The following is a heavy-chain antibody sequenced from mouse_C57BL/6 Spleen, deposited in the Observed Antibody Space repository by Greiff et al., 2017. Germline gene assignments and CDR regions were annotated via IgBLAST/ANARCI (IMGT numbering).Heavy chain of an antibody. CDR1: GYSFTGYY. CDR2: IYPYNGVS. CDR3: ARRRIYDGHLGARDY. V-gene: IGHV1-31*01. J-gene: IGHJ4*01. Sequence: EVQLQQSGPELVKPGASVTISCKASGYSFTGYYMHWVKQSHGNILDWIGYIYPYNGVSSYNQKFKGKATLTVDKSSSTAYMELRSLTSEDSAVYYCARRRIYDGHLGARDYWGQGTSVTVSS. D-gene: IGHD2-3*01.